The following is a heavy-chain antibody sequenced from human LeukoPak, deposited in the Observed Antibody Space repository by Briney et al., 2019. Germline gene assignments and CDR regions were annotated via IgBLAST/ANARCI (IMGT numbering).Heavy chain of an antibody. J-gene: IGHJ3*02. CDR3: ARDKGSGSYLGAFDI. D-gene: IGHD3-10*01. Sequence: PGGSLRLSCVASGFAFGGYGMHWVRQAPGKGLEWVAVIWYDGSNENYPDSVKGRFTISRDNSKNTLYLQMNSLRPEDTAIYYCARDKGSGSYLGAFDIRGQGTMVTVSS. CDR1: GFAFGGYG. CDR2: IWYDGSNE. V-gene: IGHV3-33*01.